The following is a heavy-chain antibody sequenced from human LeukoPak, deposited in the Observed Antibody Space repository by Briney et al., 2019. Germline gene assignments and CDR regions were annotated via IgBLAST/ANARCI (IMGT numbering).Heavy chain of an antibody. V-gene: IGHV3-21*01. D-gene: IGHD3-22*01. CDR2: IGSSSSYI. Sequence: GGSLRLSCAASGFTFSSYSMNWVRQAPGKGLEWVSSIGSSSSYIYYADSVKGRFTISRDNAKNSLYLQMNSLRAEDTAVYYCARDPGGRFTMIANFDYWGQGTLVTVSS. CDR3: ARDPGGRFTMIANFDY. J-gene: IGHJ4*02. CDR1: GFTFSSYS.